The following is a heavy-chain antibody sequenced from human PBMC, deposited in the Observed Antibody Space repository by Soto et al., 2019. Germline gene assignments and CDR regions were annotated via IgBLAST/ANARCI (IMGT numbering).Heavy chain of an antibody. V-gene: IGHV3-30*18. CDR1: GFTFSSYG. D-gene: IGHD4-17*01. J-gene: IGHJ6*02. CDR3: AKGGDDYGSYGMDV. CDR2: ISYDGSNK. Sequence: PVGSLRLSCAASGFTFSSYGMHWVRQAPGKGLEWVAVISYDGSNKYYADSVKGRFTISRDNSKNTLYLQMNSLRAEDTAVYYCAKGGDDYGSYGMDVWGQGTTVTVS.